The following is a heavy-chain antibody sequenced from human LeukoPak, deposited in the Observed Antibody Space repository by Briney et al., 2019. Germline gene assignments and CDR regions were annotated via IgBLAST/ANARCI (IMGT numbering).Heavy chain of an antibody. Sequence: GGSLRLSCAASGFTFSSYWMHWVRQAPGKGLVWVSLINSDGTSTTYADSVKGRFTISRDNAKNTLYLQMNSLRAEDTAVYYCARVQLLYWKQQLVPQYYFDYWGQGTLVTVSS. CDR3: ARVQLLYWKQQLVPQYYFDY. CDR2: INSDGTST. CDR1: GFTFSSYW. J-gene: IGHJ4*02. V-gene: IGHV3-74*01. D-gene: IGHD6-13*01.